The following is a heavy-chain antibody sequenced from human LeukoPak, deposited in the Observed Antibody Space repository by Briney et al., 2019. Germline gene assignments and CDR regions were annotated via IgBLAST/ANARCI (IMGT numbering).Heavy chain of an antibody. CDR2: ISGSGGST. V-gene: IGHV3-23*01. D-gene: IGHD3-3*01. CDR3: AKDPGYDFWSGYSYYYMDV. CDR1: GFTFSSYA. Sequence: PGGSLRLSCAASGFTFSSYAMSWVRQAPGKGLEWVSAISGSGGSTYYADSVKGRFTISRDNSKNTLYLQMNSLRAEDTAVYYCAKDPGYDFWSGYSYYYMDVWGKGTTVTVSS. J-gene: IGHJ6*03.